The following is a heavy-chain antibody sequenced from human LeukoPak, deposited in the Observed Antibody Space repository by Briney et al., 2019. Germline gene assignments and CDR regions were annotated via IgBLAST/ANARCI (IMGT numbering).Heavy chain of an antibody. Sequence: PGGSLRLSCAAPGFTFSSYWMSWVRQAPGKGLEWVANIKQDGSEKYYVDSVKGRFTISRDNAKNSLYLQMNSLRAEDTAVYYCARDRPAYSSFDYWGQGTLVTVSS. V-gene: IGHV3-7*01. D-gene: IGHD4-11*01. CDR3: ARDRPAYSSFDY. CDR2: IKQDGSEK. CDR1: GFTFSSYW. J-gene: IGHJ4*02.